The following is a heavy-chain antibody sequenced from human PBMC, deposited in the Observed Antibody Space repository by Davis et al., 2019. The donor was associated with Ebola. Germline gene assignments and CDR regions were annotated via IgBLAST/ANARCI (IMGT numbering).Heavy chain of an antibody. V-gene: IGHV3-30*02. Sequence: PGGSLRLSCAASGFTFSSYGMHWVRQAPGKGLEWVAVIWYDGSNKYYADSVKGRFTISRDNSKNTLYLQMNSLRAEDTAVYYCAKTPQQLVRGLYYYYMDVWGKGTTVTVSS. D-gene: IGHD6-13*01. J-gene: IGHJ6*03. CDR3: AKTPQQLVRGLYYYYMDV. CDR1: GFTFSSYG. CDR2: IWYDGSNK.